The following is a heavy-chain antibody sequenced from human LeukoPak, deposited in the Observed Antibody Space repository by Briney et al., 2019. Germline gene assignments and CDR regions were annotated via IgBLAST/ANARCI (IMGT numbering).Heavy chain of an antibody. CDR2: IYISGST. Sequence: SETLSLTCTVSGGSISSYYWSWIRQPAGKGLEWIGRIYISGSTNYNPSLKSRVTISIDTSKNQFSLKLSSVTAADTAVYYCARQGYHDYVWGSYEIDIWGQGTMVTVSS. J-gene: IGHJ3*02. CDR3: ARQGYHDYVWGSYEIDI. D-gene: IGHD3-16*01. CDR1: GGSISSYY. V-gene: IGHV4-4*07.